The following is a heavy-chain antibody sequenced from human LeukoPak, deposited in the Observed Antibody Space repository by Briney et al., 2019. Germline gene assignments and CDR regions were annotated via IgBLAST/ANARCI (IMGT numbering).Heavy chain of an antibody. CDR1: GYTFTGCG. V-gene: IGHV1-18*01. D-gene: IGHD6-19*01. Sequence: ASVKVSCKASGYTFTGCGISWVRQAPGQGLEWMGWISAYNGNTNYAQKLQGRVTMTTDTSTSTAYMELRSLRSDDTAVYYCARAGIAVAGPTPYNWFDPWGQGTLVTVSS. CDR3: ARAGIAVAGPTPYNWFDP. CDR2: ISAYNGNT. J-gene: IGHJ5*02.